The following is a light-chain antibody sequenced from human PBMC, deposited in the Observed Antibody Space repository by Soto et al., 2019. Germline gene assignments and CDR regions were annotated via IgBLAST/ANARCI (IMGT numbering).Light chain of an antibody. J-gene: IGKJ1*01. V-gene: IGKV1-39*01. CDR2: VAS. CDR3: QQSYSTPRT. CDR1: QSISSY. Sequence: DIQMTQSPSSLSASVGDRVTITCRASQSISSYLNWYQQKPGKAPKFLIYVASSLQSGVASRFSGSGSGTDFTLTISSLQPEDFATYYCQQSYSTPRTFGQGTKVDIK.